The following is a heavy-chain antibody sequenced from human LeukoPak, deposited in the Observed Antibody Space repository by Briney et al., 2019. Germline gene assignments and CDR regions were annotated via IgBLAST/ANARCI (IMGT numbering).Heavy chain of an antibody. J-gene: IGHJ5*02. CDR2: IKQDGSEK. CDR1: GSTFSSYW. CDR3: ARVGGSSYVAWFDP. D-gene: IGHD2-15*01. V-gene: IGHV3-7*01. Sequence: GGSLRLSCAASGSTFSSYWMSWVRQAPGKGLEWVANIKQDGSEKYYVDSVKGRFTISRDNAKNSLYLQMNSLRAEDTAVYYCARVGGSSYVAWFDPWGQGTLVTVSS.